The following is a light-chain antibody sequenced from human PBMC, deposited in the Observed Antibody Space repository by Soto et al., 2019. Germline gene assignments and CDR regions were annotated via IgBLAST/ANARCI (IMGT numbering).Light chain of an antibody. J-gene: IGKJ2*01. CDR3: HQYGSSSYT. V-gene: IGKV3-20*01. CDR1: QSVSSSS. CDR2: GAS. Sequence: EMGLTQSPGTLSLSPWETAALSCRVSQSVSSSSLAWYQKKPGQAPRLLIYGASSRATGIPDRFSASGSGTDFTLTISGLEPEDFAVYYCHQYGSSSYTFGQGTKLEIK.